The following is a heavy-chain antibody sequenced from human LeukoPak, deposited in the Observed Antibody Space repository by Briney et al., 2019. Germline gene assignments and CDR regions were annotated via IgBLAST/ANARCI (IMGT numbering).Heavy chain of an antibody. J-gene: IGHJ4*02. CDR3: ARELLWFGELLSNDY. V-gene: IGHV3-30*04. CDR1: GFTFSSYA. D-gene: IGHD3-10*01. CDR2: ISYDGSNK. Sequence: GGSLRLSCAASGFTFSSYAMHWVRQAPGKGLEWVAVISYDGSNKYYADSVKGRFTISRDNSKNTLYLQMNSLRAEDTAVYYCARELLWFGELLSNDYWGQGTLVTVSS.